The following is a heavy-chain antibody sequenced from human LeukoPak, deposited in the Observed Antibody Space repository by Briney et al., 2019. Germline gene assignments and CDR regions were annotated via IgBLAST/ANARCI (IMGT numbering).Heavy chain of an antibody. D-gene: IGHD3-22*01. V-gene: IGHV4-59*01. Sequence: SETLSLTCTVSGGSISSYYWSWIRQPPGKGLEWIGYIYYSGSTNYNPSLKSRVTISVDTSKNQFSLKLSSVTAADTAVYYCARVGSGYSYYYYMDVWGKGTTVTISS. CDR3: ARVGSGYSYYYYMDV. J-gene: IGHJ6*03. CDR1: GGSISSYY. CDR2: IYYSGST.